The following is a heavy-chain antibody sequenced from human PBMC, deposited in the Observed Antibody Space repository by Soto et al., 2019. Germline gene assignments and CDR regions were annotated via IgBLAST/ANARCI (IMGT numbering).Heavy chain of an antibody. CDR3: ARGEDAFFYYGLDV. CDR1: GGSITSSY. CDR2: IYDTGISGYTPST. V-gene: IGHV4-59*01. Sequence: PSETLSLTCTVSGGSITSSYWSWIRRPPGKGLEWIAYIYDTGISGYTPSTSYNPSLKSRVTMSLDTSKSQFSLKLTSVTAADTEVYYCARGEDAFFYYGLDVWGQGITVTVSS. J-gene: IGHJ6*02.